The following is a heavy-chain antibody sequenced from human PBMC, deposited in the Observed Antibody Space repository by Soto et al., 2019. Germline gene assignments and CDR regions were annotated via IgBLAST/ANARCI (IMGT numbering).Heavy chain of an antibody. CDR1: GFTFTRYS. Sequence: PGGSLRLSCAASGFTFTRYSMNWVRQAQGKGLEWVSSISSTTNYIYYGDSMKGRFTISRDNAKISLYLEMNSLRAEDTAVYYCARESEDLTSNFDYWGQGTLVTVSS. V-gene: IGHV3-21*06. CDR3: ARESEDLTSNFDY. CDR2: ISSTTNYI. J-gene: IGHJ4*02.